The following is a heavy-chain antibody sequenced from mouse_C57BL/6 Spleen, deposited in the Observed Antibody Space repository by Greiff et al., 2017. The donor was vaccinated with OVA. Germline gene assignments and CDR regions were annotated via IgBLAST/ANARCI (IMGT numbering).Heavy chain of an antibody. CDR2: IHPNSGST. Sequence: VQLQQSGAELVKPGASVKLSCKASGYTFTSYWMHWVKQRPGQGLEWIGLIHPNSGSTNYNEKFKSKATLTVDKSSSTAYMQLSSLTSEDSAVYYCAGLLRDYGDYWGQGTTLTVSS. J-gene: IGHJ2*01. CDR3: AGLLRDYGDY. D-gene: IGHD2-3*01. CDR1: GYTFTSYW. V-gene: IGHV1-64*01.